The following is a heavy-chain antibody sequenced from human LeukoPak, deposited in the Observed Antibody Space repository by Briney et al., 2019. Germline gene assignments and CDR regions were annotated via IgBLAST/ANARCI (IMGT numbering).Heavy chain of an antibody. CDR2: IYPTGNT. CDR3: ASSFYDSSGYSWRWFDP. D-gene: IGHD3-22*01. J-gene: IGHJ5*02. Sequence: SETLSLTCAVSGGSISSYYWSWIRQPAGKGLEWIGHIYPTGNTNYNPSLKSRVTMSVDTSKNQFSLRLSSVTAADTAVYYCASSFYDSSGYSWRWFDPWGQGTLVTVSS. V-gene: IGHV4-4*07. CDR1: GGSISSYY.